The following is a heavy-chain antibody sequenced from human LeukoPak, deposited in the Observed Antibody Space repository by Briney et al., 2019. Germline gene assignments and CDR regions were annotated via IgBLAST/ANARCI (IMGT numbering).Heavy chain of an antibody. Sequence: ASVKVSCKVSGYTLTELSMHWVRQAPGKGLEWMGGFYPEDGETIYAQKFQGRVTMTEDTSTDTAYMELSSLRSEDTAVYYCATDMGGFGYFDLWGRGTLVTVSS. V-gene: IGHV1-24*01. CDR2: FYPEDGET. CDR1: GYTLTELS. D-gene: IGHD2-15*01. J-gene: IGHJ2*01. CDR3: ATDMGGFGYFDL.